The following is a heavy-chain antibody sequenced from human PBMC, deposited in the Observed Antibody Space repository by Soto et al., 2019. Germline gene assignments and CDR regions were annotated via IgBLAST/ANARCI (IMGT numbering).Heavy chain of an antibody. CDR1: GGSIRSYY. V-gene: IGHV4-59*01. D-gene: IGHD3-3*01. J-gene: IGHJ6*02. CDR2: IYYSGIT. CDR3: ARFVAERITFFGVVLYVMDF. Sequence: ETLSLTYPVSGGSIRSYYWSWIRQPPWKGLEWIGYIYYSGITNYNPSLKSRVTISVDTSKNQFSLKLSSVTAADTAVYYCARFVAERITFFGVVLYVMDFWGQGTTVTVSS.